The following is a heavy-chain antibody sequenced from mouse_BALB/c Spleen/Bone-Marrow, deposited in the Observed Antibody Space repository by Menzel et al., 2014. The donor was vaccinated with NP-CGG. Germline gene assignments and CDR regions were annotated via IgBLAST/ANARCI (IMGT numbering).Heavy chain of an antibody. CDR3: ARHAYYDQTEVSFVY. J-gene: IGHJ3*01. CDR2: ISGGGSYT. D-gene: IGHD2-4*01. CDR1: GFSFNSYG. Sequence: EVQLVESGGGSVKSGGSLKLSCAASGFSFNSYGMSWVRQTPEKRLEWVATISGGGSYTFYPDSVKGRFTISRDNAKNNLYLQLSSLRSEDTALYYCARHAYYDQTEVSFVYWGQGTLVTVSA. V-gene: IGHV5-9-2*01.